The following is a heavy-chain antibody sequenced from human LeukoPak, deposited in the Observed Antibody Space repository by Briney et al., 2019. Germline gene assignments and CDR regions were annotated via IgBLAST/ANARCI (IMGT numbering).Heavy chain of an antibody. Sequence: PGGSLRLSCAASGFTFSRYAMSWVRQAPGKALECVSDISGSGGSTYYADSVKGRFTISRDNSKNTLYLQMNSLRAEDTAVYYCAKEGGRSSSSGNWFDPWGQGTLVTVSS. D-gene: IGHD6-6*01. V-gene: IGHV3-23*01. J-gene: IGHJ5*02. CDR3: AKEGGRSSSSGNWFDP. CDR1: GFTFSRYA. CDR2: ISGSGGST.